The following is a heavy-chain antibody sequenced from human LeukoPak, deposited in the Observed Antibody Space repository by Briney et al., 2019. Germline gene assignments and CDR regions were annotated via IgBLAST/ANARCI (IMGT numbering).Heavy chain of an antibody. D-gene: IGHD1-26*01. CDR1: GLTFSNYG. Sequence: AGSLRLTCAASGLTFSNYGMNWVRQAPGKGLEWVAFMRFDGNNQYYADSVKGQFTISRDNSKNTMYLQRNSLRPEDTAVYYCAQGGGYSGGGQGTLVTVSS. CDR2: MRFDGNNQ. V-gene: IGHV3-30*02. J-gene: IGHJ4*02. CDR3: AQGGGYSG.